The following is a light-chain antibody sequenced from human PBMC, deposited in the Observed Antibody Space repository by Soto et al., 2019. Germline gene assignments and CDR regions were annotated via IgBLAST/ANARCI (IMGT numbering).Light chain of an antibody. CDR2: GAS. V-gene: IGKV3-15*01. J-gene: IGKJ1*01. CDR1: QSVSSN. CDR3: QQYGSSPQT. Sequence: EIVMTQSPATLSVSRGERATLFCRASQSVSSNLAWYQRKPGQVPRLLFSGASTRAIGVPARFSGSGSGTDFTLTISRLEPEDFAVYYCQQYGSSPQTFGQGTKVDIK.